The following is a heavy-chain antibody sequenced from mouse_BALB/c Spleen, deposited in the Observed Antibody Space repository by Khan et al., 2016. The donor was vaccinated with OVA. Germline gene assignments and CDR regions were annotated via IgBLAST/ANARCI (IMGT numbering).Heavy chain of an antibody. CDR1: GYSFTSYY. V-gene: IGHV1S135*01. CDR3: ARHGSSCWFAY. D-gene: IGHD1-1*01. Sequence: VQLKQSGPELMKPGASVKISCKASGYSFTSYYIHWVKQSHGKSLEWIGYIDPFNGGTTYNQKFKGKATLTVDKSSSTVYQHLSSLTSEDSAIYYCARHGSSCWFAYWGQGTLVTVSA. J-gene: IGHJ3*01. CDR2: IDPFNGGT.